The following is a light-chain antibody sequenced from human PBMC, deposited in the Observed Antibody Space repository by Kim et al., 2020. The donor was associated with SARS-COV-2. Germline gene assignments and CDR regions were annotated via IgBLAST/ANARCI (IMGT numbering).Light chain of an antibody. CDR1: SSDVGGYNY. Sequence: QSALTQPRTVSGSPGQSVTISCTGTSSDVGGYNYVSWYQQNPGKAPKLMIYDVTKRPSGVPDRFSGSKSGNTASLTISGLQAEDEADYYCCSYSGNSYVFGTGTKLTVL. CDR2: DVT. V-gene: IGLV2-11*01. CDR3: CSYSGNSYV. J-gene: IGLJ1*01.